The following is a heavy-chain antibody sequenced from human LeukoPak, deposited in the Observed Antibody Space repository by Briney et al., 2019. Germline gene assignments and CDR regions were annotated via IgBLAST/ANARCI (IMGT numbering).Heavy chain of an antibody. V-gene: IGHV3-21*01. J-gene: IGHJ4*02. CDR3: ARGDDSSGYYFYYFDY. CDR2: ISSSSSYI. CDR1: GFTFSSYS. Sequence: GGSLRLSCAASGFTFSSYSMNWVRQAPGKGLEWVSSISSSSSYIYYADSVKGRFTISRDNAKNSLYLQMNSLRAEDTAVYYCARGDDSSGYYFYYFDYWGQGTLVTVSS. D-gene: IGHD3-22*01.